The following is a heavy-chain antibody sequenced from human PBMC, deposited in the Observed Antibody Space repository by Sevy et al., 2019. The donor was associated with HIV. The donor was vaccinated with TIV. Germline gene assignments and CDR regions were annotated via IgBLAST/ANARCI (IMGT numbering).Heavy chain of an antibody. CDR1: GYTFTGYY. D-gene: IGHD6-13*01. V-gene: IGHV1-2*02. CDR2: INPNSGGT. J-gene: IGHJ4*02. CDR3: ARDLSTSWYSFDY. Sequence: ASVKVSCKASGYTFTGYYIHWVRQAPGQGIEWMGWINPNSGGTKYAQKFQGRVTMTRDTSISTAYMELSRLRSDDTALYYCARDLSTSWYSFDYWGQGTLVTVSS.